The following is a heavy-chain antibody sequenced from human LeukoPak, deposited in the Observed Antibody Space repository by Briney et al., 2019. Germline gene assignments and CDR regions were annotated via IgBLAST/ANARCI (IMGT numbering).Heavy chain of an antibody. D-gene: IGHD2-2*01. CDR2: ISSSSSYI. CDR1: GFTFSSYS. V-gene: IGHV3-21*01. J-gene: IGHJ6*02. Sequence: PGGSLRLSCAASGFTFSSYSMNWVRQAPGKGLEWVSSISSSSSYIYYADSVKGRFTIPRDNAKNSLYLQMNSLRAEDTAVYYCARASQYCSSTSCYSDGMDVWGQGTTVTVSS. CDR3: ARASQYCSSTSCYSDGMDV.